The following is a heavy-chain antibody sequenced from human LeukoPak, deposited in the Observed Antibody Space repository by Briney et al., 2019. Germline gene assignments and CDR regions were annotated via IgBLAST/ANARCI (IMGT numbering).Heavy chain of an antibody. Sequence: PGGSLRLSCAASGFTFSSYAMSWVRQAPGKGLLWVSRINSDGSEAVYPDSVKGRFTISRDNAKNTLYLQMNSLRVEDTAIYYCARGPVGLSALDAWGQGILVTVSP. V-gene: IGHV3-74*01. CDR3: ARGPVGLSALDA. J-gene: IGHJ5*02. D-gene: IGHD2-15*01. CDR1: GFTFSSYA. CDR2: INSDGSEA.